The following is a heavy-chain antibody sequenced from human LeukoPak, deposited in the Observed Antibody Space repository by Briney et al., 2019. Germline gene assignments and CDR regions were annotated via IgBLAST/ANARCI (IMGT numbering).Heavy chain of an antibody. J-gene: IGHJ6*02. CDR3: ARVHYHGSGDQVYYYGMDV. D-gene: IGHD3-10*01. Sequence: ASVKVSCKASGYTFTSYDINWVRQATGQGLEWMGWINPNSGGTKYAQKFQGWVTMTRDTSISTAYMELTRLRSDDTAVYYCARVHYHGSGDQVYYYGMDVWGQGTTVTVSS. CDR1: GYTFTSYD. V-gene: IGHV1-2*04. CDR2: INPNSGGT.